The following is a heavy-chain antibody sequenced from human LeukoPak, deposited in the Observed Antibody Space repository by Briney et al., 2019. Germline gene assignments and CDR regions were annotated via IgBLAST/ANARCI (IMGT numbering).Heavy chain of an antibody. Sequence: SQTLSLTCTVSGGSISSGDYYWSWIRQPPGKGLEWIGYIYYSGSTYYNPSLKSRVTISVDTSKNQFSLKLGSVTGADTAVYYCARVHFLWFGELFAQHWGQGTLVTVSS. V-gene: IGHV4-30-4*01. D-gene: IGHD3-10*01. J-gene: IGHJ1*01. CDR1: GGSISSGDYY. CDR3: ARVHFLWFGELFAQH. CDR2: IYYSGST.